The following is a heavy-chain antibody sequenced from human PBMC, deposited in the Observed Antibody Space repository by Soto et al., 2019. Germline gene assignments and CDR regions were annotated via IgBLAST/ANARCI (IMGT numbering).Heavy chain of an antibody. CDR2: IIPIFGTA. V-gene: IGHV1-69*13. CDR1: GGTFSSYA. CDR3: AGSPRREFATGLITIFGVVPPYYYYGMDV. D-gene: IGHD3-3*01. J-gene: IGHJ6*02. Sequence: GASVKVSCKASGGTFSSYAISRVRQAPGQGLEWMGGIIPIFGTAHYAQKFQGRVTITADESTSTAYMELSSLRSEDTAVYYCAGSPRREFATGLITIFGVVPPYYYYGMDVWGQGTTVTVSS.